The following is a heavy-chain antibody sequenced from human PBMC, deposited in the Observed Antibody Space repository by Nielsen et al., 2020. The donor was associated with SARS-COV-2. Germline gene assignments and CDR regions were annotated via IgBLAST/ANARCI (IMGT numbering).Heavy chain of an antibody. J-gene: IGHJ6*03. V-gene: IGHV4-59*08. CDR2: IYYSGST. CDR3: ARAAYYYYYMDV. Sequence: SETLSLTCTVSGGSISSYYWSWIRQPPGKGLEWIGYIYYSGSTNYNPSLKSRVTISVDTSKNQFSLKLSSVTAADTAVYYCARAAYYYYYMDVWGKGTTVTVSS. CDR1: GGSISSYY.